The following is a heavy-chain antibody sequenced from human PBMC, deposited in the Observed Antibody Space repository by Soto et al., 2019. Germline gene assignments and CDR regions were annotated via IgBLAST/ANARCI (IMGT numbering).Heavy chain of an antibody. J-gene: IGHJ3*02. CDR1: GFTFDDYA. V-gene: IGHV3-9*01. CDR2: ISWNSGSI. Sequence: DVQLVESGGGLVQPGRSLRLSCAASGFTFDDYAMHWVRQAPGKGLEWVSGISWNSGSIGYADSVKGRFTISRDNAKNSLYLQMNSLRAEDTALYYCAKEGYYGSGSYAFDIWGQGTMVTVSS. CDR3: AKEGYYGSGSYAFDI. D-gene: IGHD3-10*01.